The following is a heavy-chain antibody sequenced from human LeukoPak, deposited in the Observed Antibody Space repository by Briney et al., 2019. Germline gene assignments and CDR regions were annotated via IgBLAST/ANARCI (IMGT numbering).Heavy chain of an antibody. D-gene: IGHD1-14*01. CDR3: ARVSPRPRFDY. CDR1: GFTFSSYG. CDR2: IWYDGSNK. V-gene: IGHV3-33*01. J-gene: IGHJ4*02. Sequence: GGSLRLSCAASGFTFSSYGMHWVRQAPGKGLEWVAVIWYDGSNKYYADSVKGRFTISRDNSKNALYLQMNSPRAEATAVYYCARVSPRPRFDYWGQGTLVTVSS.